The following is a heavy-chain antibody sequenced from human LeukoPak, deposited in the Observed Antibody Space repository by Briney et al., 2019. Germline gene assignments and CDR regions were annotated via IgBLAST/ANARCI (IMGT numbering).Heavy chain of an antibody. V-gene: IGHV4-39*01. CDR1: GGSISSSSYY. J-gene: IGHJ4*02. Sequence: PSETLSLTCAVSGGSISSSSYYWGCNRQPPGQGLEWIGSIYYSGSTYVLPALKSRVAISVGTSNTQLSLKPSSVSAADTAVYYCARLEVDCWSGYYNHGPDYWGQGTLVSVSS. CDR2: IYYSGST. CDR3: ARLEVDCWSGYYNHGPDY. D-gene: IGHD3-3*01.